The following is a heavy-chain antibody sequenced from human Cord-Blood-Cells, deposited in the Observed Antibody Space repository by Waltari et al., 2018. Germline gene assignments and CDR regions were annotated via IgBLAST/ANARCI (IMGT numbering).Heavy chain of an antibody. CDR2: ISSSSSTI. CDR3: AREPELLSLG. Sequence: EVQLVESGGGLVQPGGYLRLSCAASGFTFSSYSMKWVRRAPGKGLEWVSYISSSSSTIYYADSVKGRFTISRDNAKNSLYLQMNSLRDEDTAVYYCAREPELLSLGWGQGTLVTVSS. CDR1: GFTFSSYS. D-gene: IGHD1-26*01. J-gene: IGHJ4*02. V-gene: IGHV3-48*02.